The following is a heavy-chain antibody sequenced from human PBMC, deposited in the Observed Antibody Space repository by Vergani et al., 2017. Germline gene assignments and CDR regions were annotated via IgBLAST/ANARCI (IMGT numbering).Heavy chain of an antibody. CDR3: ATVSYYYGSASYSGDY. Sequence: QVQLVQSGAEVKKPGASVKVSCKISGYTLTEISMHWLRQTPGKGLEWMGGFDHEDDVTVYAQRFQGRVTMTEDTSTDTAYMELRSLRYEDTAIYFCATVSYYYGSASYSGDYWGQGTLVTVSS. D-gene: IGHD3-10*01. CDR2: FDHEDDVT. CDR1: GYTLTEIS. V-gene: IGHV1-24*01. J-gene: IGHJ4*02.